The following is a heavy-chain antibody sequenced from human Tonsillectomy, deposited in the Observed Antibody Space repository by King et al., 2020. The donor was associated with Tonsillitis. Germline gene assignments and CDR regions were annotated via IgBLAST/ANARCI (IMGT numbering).Heavy chain of an antibody. Sequence: QLVQSGGGVVQPGRSLRLSCAASGFTFISYGMHWVRQAPGKGLEWVAVISYDGDNKYYIDSVKGRFTISRDNSKKTLYLQMNSLRAEDTAVYYCASYRSSWYFRGKETFDYWGQGTLVTVSS. CDR3: ASYRSSWYFRGKETFDY. J-gene: IGHJ4*02. CDR1: GFTFISYG. CDR2: ISYDGDNK. V-gene: IGHV3-30*03. D-gene: IGHD6-13*01.